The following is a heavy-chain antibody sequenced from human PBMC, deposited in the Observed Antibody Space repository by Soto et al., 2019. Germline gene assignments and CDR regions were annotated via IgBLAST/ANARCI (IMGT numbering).Heavy chain of an antibody. J-gene: IGHJ5*02. CDR3: ARDLRGP. V-gene: IGHV4-34*01. CDR2: INHSGST. CDR1: GGSFSGYY. Sequence: SETLSLTCAVYGGSFSGYYWSWIRQPPGKGLEWIGEINHSGSTNYNPSLKSRVTISVDTSKNQFSLKLSSVTAADTAVYYCARDLRGPWGQGTLVTVS.